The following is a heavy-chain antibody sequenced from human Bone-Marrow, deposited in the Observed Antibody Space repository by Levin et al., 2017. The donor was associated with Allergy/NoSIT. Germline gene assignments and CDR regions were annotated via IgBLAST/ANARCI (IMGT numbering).Heavy chain of an antibody. V-gene: IGHV3-30*18. D-gene: IGHD1-26*01. CDR2: ISSAERNQ. J-gene: IGHJ4*02. CDR3: EKATYSGSYFADY. Sequence: PGGSLRLSCVAAGFRFSTYGMHWVRQSPVRGLEWVAAISSAERNQHYTDSVKGRFTISRDNSKNTLFLQMTSLTPDDTALYYCEKATYSGSYFADYWGQGTLVTVSS. CDR1: GFRFSTYG.